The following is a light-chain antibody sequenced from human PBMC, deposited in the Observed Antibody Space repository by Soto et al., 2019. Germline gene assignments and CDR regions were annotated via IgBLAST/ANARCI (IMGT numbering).Light chain of an antibody. J-gene: IGLJ3*02. V-gene: IGLV4-69*01. CDR2: LNSDGSH. Sequence: QPVLTQSPSASASLGASVKLTCTLCSGHSSYAIAWHQQQPEKGPRYLMKLNSDGSHSKGDGIPDRFSGSSSGAERYLTISSLQSEDEADYYCQTWGTGFWVFGGGTKLTVL. CDR3: QTWGTGFWV. CDR1: SGHSSYA.